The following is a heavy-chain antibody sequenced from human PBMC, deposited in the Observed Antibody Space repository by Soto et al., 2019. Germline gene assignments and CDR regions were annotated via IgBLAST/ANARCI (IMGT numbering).Heavy chain of an antibody. V-gene: IGHV3-49*03. CDR1: GFTFGDYA. D-gene: IGHD4-4*01. Sequence: GGSLRLSCTASGFTFGDYAMSWFRQAPGKGLEWVGFIRSKAYGGTTEYAASVKGRFTISRDDSKSIAYLQMNSLKTEDTAVYYCTRVPRVTTVTTPYFDYWGQGTLVPVSS. J-gene: IGHJ4*02. CDR2: IRSKAYGGTT. CDR3: TRVPRVTTVTTPYFDY.